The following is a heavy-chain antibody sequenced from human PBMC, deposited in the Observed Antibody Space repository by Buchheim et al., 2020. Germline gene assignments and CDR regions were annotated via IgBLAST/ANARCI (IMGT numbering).Heavy chain of an antibody. CDR1: GFTFSSYG. CDR2: ISSDGSNK. J-gene: IGHJ4*02. V-gene: IGHV3-30*03. CDR3: HYYDSSGYDADY. Sequence: QVQLVESGGGVVQPGRSLRLSCAASGFTFSSYGMHWVRQAPGKGLEWVAVISSDGSNKYYAASVKGRFTLSRDNSKNTPYLQMNSLRAEDTAVYYCHYYDSSGYDADYWGQGTL. D-gene: IGHD3-22*01.